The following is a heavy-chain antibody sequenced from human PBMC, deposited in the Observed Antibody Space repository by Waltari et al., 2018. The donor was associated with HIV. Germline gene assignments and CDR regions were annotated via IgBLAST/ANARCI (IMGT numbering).Heavy chain of an antibody. J-gene: IGHJ6*02. CDR3: ASLFQGEQQLVPEDSPHHYYNGMDV. CDR2: IIHTGNT. Sequence: QVQLQQWGAGLLKTSETLSLTCAVYGGSFSGYYWTWIRQPPGKGLEWIGEIIHTGNTNYNPSLKSRVTISVDTSKNQFALKCSSMTAADTALYYCASLFQGEQQLVPEDSPHHYYNGMDVWGQGTTVTVSS. V-gene: IGHV4-34*12. D-gene: IGHD6-13*01. CDR1: GGSFSGYY.